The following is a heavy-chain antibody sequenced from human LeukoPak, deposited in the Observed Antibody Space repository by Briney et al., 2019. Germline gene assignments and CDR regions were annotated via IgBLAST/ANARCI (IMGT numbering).Heavy chain of an antibody. V-gene: IGHV6-1*01. CDR2: TYYRSTWYD. Sequence: SQTLSLTCAISGDSVSSNSVTWNWIRQSPSRGLEWLGRTYYRSTWYDDYAVSVRGRITVNPDTSKNQFSLHLNSVTPEDTAVYYCARRLTQYDCFDPWGQGILVIVSS. CDR3: ARRLTQYDCFDP. CDR1: GDSVSSNSVT. J-gene: IGHJ5*02. D-gene: IGHD2-2*01.